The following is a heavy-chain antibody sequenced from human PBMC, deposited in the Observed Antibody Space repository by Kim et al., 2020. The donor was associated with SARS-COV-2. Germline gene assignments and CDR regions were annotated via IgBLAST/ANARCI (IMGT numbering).Heavy chain of an antibody. J-gene: IGHJ4*02. CDR3: ARDTFLDY. Sequence: RGSTYYNPSLKSRVTISVDTSRNQFSLKLTSMTAADTAVYYCARDTFLDYWGQGTLVTVSS. D-gene: IGHD2-21*01. V-gene: IGHV4-39*07. CDR2: RGST.